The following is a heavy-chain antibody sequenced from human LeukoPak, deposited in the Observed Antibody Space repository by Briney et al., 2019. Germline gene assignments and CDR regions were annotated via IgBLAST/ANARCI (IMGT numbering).Heavy chain of an antibody. CDR2: INPNSGGT. CDR1: GYTFTGYY. CDR3: ARDYSGSSNFDY. J-gene: IGHJ4*02. D-gene: IGHD1-26*01. Sequence: ASVKVSCKASGYTFTGYYMHWVRQAPGQGLEWMGRINPNSGGTNYAQKFQGRVTMTRDTSISTAYVELSRLRSDDTAVYYCARDYSGSSNFDYWGQGTLVTVSS. V-gene: IGHV1-2*06.